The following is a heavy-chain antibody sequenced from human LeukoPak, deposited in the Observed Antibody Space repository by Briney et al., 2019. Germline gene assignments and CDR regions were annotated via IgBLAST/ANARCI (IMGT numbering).Heavy chain of an antibody. CDR2: IYSGGST. J-gene: IGHJ4*02. V-gene: IGHV3-53*01. Sequence: GGSLRLSCAASGFAVSTNYMNWVRQAPGKGLEWVSVIYSGGSTYYADSVKGRFTISRDTSKNTLYLQMNSLRVEDTAVYYCARDQHGDYSPYFDYWGQGTLVTVSS. D-gene: IGHD4-23*01. CDR1: GFAVSTNY. CDR3: ARDQHGDYSPYFDY.